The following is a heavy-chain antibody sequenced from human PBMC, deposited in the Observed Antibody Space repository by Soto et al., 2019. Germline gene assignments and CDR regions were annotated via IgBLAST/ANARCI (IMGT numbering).Heavy chain of an antibody. CDR2: ITGGGDIT. CDR3: AKSGPYYFDY. CDR1: GFTFSNYG. Sequence: GGSLRLSCAASGFTFSNYGMSWVRQAPGKGLEWVSTITGGGDITSYADSVKGQVTISRDNSKNTLFLQMNSLRAEDTALYYCAKSGPYYFDYWDQGTLVTVSS. V-gene: IGHV3-23*01. J-gene: IGHJ4*02.